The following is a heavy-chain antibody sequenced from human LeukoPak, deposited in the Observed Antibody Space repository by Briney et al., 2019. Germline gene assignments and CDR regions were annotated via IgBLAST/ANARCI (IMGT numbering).Heavy chain of an antibody. CDR3: TRVLVDQPFDY. Sequence: GGSLRLSCAASGFTFSDSTMHWVRQASGKGLEWVGRIRSKANTYATTYAVSVKGRFTISRDDSKNTAYLQMNSLKTEDTAVYYCTRVLVDQPFDYWGQGTLVIVSS. CDR2: IRSKANTYAT. J-gene: IGHJ4*02. V-gene: IGHV3-73*01. CDR1: GFTFSDST. D-gene: IGHD2-2*01.